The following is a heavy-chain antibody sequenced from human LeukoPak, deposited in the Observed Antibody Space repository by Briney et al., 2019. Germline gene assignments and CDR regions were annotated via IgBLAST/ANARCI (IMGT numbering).Heavy chain of an antibody. D-gene: IGHD3-9*01. J-gene: IGHJ3*02. CDR3: ARQAQYFARTVFPRDAFDI. CDR2: IYYSGST. Sequence: PSETLSLTCTVSGGSISSYYWSWIRQPPGKGLEWIGYIYYSGSTNYNPSLKSRVTISVDTSKNQFSLKLSSVTAADTAVYYCARQAQYFARTVFPRDAFDIWGQGKMVTVS. V-gene: IGHV4-59*08. CDR1: GGSISSYY.